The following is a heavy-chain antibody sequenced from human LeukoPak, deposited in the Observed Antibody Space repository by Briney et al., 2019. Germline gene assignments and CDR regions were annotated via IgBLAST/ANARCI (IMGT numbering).Heavy chain of an antibody. J-gene: IGHJ4*02. CDR3: AKTLPGPFDY. CDR1: GFTFSSYA. V-gene: IGHV3-30*02. D-gene: IGHD3-16*01. CDR2: IPFDGGNK. Sequence: GGSLRLSXAASGFTFSSYAMHWVRQAPGKGMEWVAFIPFDGGNKYYAGSVKGRFTISRDNFKNTLYLQMTSLRAEDTAMYYCAKTLPGPFDYWGQGTLVTVSS.